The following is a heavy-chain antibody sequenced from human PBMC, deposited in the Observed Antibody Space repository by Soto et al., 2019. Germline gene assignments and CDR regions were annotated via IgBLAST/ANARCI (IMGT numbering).Heavy chain of an antibody. CDR2: IYPGDSDT. CDR3: ARRSAYCSGGSCYFQH. CDR1: GYSFTSYW. D-gene: IGHD2-15*01. V-gene: IGHV5-51*01. Sequence: GESLKISCKGSGYSFTSYWIGWVRQMPGKGLEWMGIIYPGDSDTRYSPSFQGQVTISADKSISTAYLQWSSLKASDTAMYYCARRSAYCSGGSCYFQHWGQGTLVTVSS. J-gene: IGHJ1*01.